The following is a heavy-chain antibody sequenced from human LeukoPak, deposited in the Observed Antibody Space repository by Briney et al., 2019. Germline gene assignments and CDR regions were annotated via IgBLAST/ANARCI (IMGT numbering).Heavy chain of an antibody. CDR3: ARYQVSQGRETTPFDY. D-gene: IGHD1-14*01. Sequence: SETLSLTCTVSGGSIRSSYYYWGWIRQPPGKGLEWIGSIYDSGSTYYNPSLKSRVTISVDTSKNQFSLKLNSVTAADTAVYYCARYQVSQGRETTPFDYWGQGTLVTVSS. J-gene: IGHJ4*02. CDR1: GGSIRSSYYY. V-gene: IGHV4-39*01. CDR2: IYDSGST.